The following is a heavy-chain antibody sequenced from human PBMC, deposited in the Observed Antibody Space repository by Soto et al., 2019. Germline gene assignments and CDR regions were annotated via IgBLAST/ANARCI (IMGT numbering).Heavy chain of an antibody. V-gene: IGHV4-4*02. Sequence: SETLSLTCAVSGGSSTSNNWWTCVRQPPGQGLEWIGEIYRTGSTNYNPSLKSRVTISLDKSENQFSLKVTSLTAADTAVYYCASRDPGTSVDYWGQGTLVTV. CDR1: GGSSTSNNW. D-gene: IGHD1-7*01. CDR2: IYRTGST. J-gene: IGHJ4*02. CDR3: ASRDPGTSVDY.